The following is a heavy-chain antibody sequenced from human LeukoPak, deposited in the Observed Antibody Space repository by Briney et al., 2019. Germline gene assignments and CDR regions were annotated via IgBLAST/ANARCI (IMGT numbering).Heavy chain of an antibody. D-gene: IGHD3-3*01. J-gene: IGHJ6*02. Sequence: GGSLRLSCAASGFTVSSNYMSWVRQAPGKGLEWVSVIYSGGSTYYADSVKGRFTISRDNSKNTLYLQMNSLRVEDTAVYYCARVPLFLGGPYYYYGMDVWGQGTTVTVSS. CDR1: GFTVSSNY. V-gene: IGHV3-53*01. CDR2: IYSGGST. CDR3: ARVPLFLGGPYYYYGMDV.